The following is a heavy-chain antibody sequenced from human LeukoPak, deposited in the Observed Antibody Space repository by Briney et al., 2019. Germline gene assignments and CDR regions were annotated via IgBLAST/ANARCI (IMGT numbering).Heavy chain of an antibody. Sequence: GASVKVSCKASGYTFTSCYMHWVRQAPGQGLEWMGIINPSGGSTSYAQKFQGRVTMTRDTSTSTVYMELSSLRSEDTAVYYCARAHCSSTSCSDNWFDPWGQGTLVTVSS. D-gene: IGHD2-2*01. J-gene: IGHJ5*02. CDR3: ARAHCSSTSCSDNWFDP. CDR2: INPSGGST. V-gene: IGHV1-46*01. CDR1: GYTFTSCY.